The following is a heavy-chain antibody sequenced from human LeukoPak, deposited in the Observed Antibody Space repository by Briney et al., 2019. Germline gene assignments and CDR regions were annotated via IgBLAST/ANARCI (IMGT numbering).Heavy chain of an antibody. V-gene: IGHV4-4*07. CDR3: AREYWNYPRFDC. CDR1: GGSISSYY. D-gene: IGHD1-7*01. J-gene: IGHJ4*02. CDR2: IYTSGST. Sequence: SETLSLPFTVSGGSISSYYWSWIRQPAGKGLEWIGRIYTSGSTKYNPSLKSRVTMSIDTSKIQFSLKLSSVTAADTAVYYCAREYWNYPRFDCWGQGTLVTVSS.